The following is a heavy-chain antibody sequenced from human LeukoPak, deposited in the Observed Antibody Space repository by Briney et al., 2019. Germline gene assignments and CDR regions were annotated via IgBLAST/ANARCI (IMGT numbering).Heavy chain of an antibody. D-gene: IGHD3-10*01. Sequence: GGSLRLSCAASGFTFSSYLMHWVRQAPGKGLVWVSRISTDGSVTSYADSVKGRFTISRDNAKNTMYLQMNSLRAEDTAVYYCARIGGSGSYSGHYFDHWGQGTLVTVSS. V-gene: IGHV3-74*01. CDR2: ISTDGSVT. J-gene: IGHJ4*02. CDR1: GFTFSSYL. CDR3: ARIGGSGSYSGHYFDH.